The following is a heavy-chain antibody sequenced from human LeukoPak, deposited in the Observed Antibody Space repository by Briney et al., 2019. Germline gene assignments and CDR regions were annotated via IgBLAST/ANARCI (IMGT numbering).Heavy chain of an antibody. CDR3: ARLGSYHDF. J-gene: IGHJ4*02. Sequence: SETLSLTCTVSGASISNYYWSWIRQTPDKGLEWMGHIHSSGGSSYYPSLKSRLTLSIDTSRNQLSLKLPSVTAADTAVYCCARLGSYHDFWGQGALVTVSS. CDR1: GASISNYY. D-gene: IGHD1-26*01. V-gene: IGHV4-4*09. CDR2: IHSSGGS.